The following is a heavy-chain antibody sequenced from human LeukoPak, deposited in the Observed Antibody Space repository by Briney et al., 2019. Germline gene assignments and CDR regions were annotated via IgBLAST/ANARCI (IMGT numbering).Heavy chain of an antibody. J-gene: IGHJ4*02. D-gene: IGHD2-8*01. CDR1: GFTFNYA. CDR3: VRDAGMYYFDY. Sequence: GGSLRLSCAASGFTFNYAMHWVRQAPGKGLDWVALISFDGNNKYYADSVKGRFTISRDNSRNTLFLQMNSLGPEDTAVYYCVRDAGMYYFDYWGQGTLVTVSS. CDR2: ISFDGNNK. V-gene: IGHV3-30*04.